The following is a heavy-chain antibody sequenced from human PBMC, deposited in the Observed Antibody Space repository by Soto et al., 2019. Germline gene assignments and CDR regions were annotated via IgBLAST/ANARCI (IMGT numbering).Heavy chain of an antibody. J-gene: IGHJ5*02. CDR1: GYTFTSYG. D-gene: IGHD6-13*01. CDR2: ISAYNGNT. V-gene: IGHV1-18*01. CDR3: ARSPRSSWYAP. Sequence: QVQLVQSGAEVKKPGASVKVSCKASGYTFTSYGISWVRQAPGQGLEWMGWISAYNGNTNYAQKLQGRVTMTTDTTTRTAYMELRSLSSDDTAVYYCARSPRSSWYAPWGQGTLVTVSS.